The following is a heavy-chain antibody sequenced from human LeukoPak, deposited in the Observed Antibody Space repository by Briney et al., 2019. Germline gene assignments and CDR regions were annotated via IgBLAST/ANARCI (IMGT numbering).Heavy chain of an antibody. D-gene: IGHD3-3*01. CDR2: INSDGSST. CDR1: GFTFSSHW. Sequence: GGSLRLPCAASGFTFSSHWMHWVRQAPGKGLVWVSRINSDGSSTYYADSVKGRFTISRDNAKNTLYLQMNSLRAEDTAVYYCAREGVRVVDLDYWGQGILVTVSS. V-gene: IGHV3-74*01. J-gene: IGHJ4*02. CDR3: AREGVRVVDLDY.